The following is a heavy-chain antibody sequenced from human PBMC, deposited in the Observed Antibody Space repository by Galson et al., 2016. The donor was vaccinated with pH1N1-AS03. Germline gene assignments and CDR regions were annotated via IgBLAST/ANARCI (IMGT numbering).Heavy chain of an antibody. CDR2: IRYDESRK. V-gene: IGHV3-30*02. Sequence: SLRLSCAASGFTFSSYGMHWVRQAPGKGLEWVAVIRYDESRKYYADSVKGRFTISRDNSDNTVFLQVNNLKPGDAAVYYCAKEGPVGASPNWYLDLWGRGTLVTVSP. D-gene: IGHD1-26*01. J-gene: IGHJ2*01. CDR3: AKEGPVGASPNWYLDL. CDR1: GFTFSSYG.